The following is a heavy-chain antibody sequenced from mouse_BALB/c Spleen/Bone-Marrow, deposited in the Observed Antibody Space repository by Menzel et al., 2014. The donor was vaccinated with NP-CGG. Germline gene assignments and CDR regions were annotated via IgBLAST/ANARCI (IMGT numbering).Heavy chain of an antibody. V-gene: IGHV2-2*02. CDR3: ATGLYYDYELAY. Sequence: QVQLQQSGPGLVPPSQSLSITCTVSGFSLTSYGVHWVRQSPGKGLEWLGVIWSGGSTDYNAAFISRLSISKDNSKSQVFFRMNSLQANDTAIYYRATGLYYDYELAYWGQGTLATVSA. CDR2: IWSGGST. J-gene: IGHJ3*01. CDR1: GFSLTSYG. D-gene: IGHD2-4*01.